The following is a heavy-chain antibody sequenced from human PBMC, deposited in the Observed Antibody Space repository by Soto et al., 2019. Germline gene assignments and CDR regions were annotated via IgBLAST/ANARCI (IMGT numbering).Heavy chain of an antibody. CDR2: IFYSGST. V-gene: IGHV4-31*03. CDR1: GGSISSGGCY. CDR3: ARVVRGVIKGGFDY. J-gene: IGHJ4*02. Sequence: QVQLQESGPGLVKPSQTLSLTCTVSGGSISSGGCYWTWIRQHPGKGLERIGYIFYSGSTYYNPSLKSRVTISVDTSKNRFSLKLSSVTAADTAIYYCARVVRGVIKGGFDYWGQGTLVTVSS. D-gene: IGHD3-10*01.